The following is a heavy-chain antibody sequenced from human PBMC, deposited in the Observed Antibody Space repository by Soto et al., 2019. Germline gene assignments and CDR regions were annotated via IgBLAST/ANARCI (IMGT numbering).Heavy chain of an antibody. D-gene: IGHD4-17*01. Sequence: EVQLVESGGGLVQPGGSLILSCAASGFTFSTYHMNWVRQAPGKGLEWVSYIHSGGSRIYYADSVKGRFTISRDNAKNSLYLQMNSLRAEDTAVYYCARDGSTVTTIYHYAMDVWGQGTTVTVS. V-gene: IGHV3-48*03. CDR3: ARDGSTVTTIYHYAMDV. J-gene: IGHJ6*02. CDR1: GFTFSTYH. CDR2: IHSGGSRI.